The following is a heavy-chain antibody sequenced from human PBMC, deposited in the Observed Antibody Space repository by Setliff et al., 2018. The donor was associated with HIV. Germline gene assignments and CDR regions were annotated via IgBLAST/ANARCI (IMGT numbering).Heavy chain of an antibody. D-gene: IGHD3-22*01. V-gene: IGHV3-64D*09. Sequence: GGSLRLSCLVSGFTVSTYSLNWARQAPGKRPEYVAALSRDGTSTTYADSVKGRFIISRDTSKNTLYLQMSSLRPDDTAIYYCVKPYTGYYYDGSVYDDFWGQGTLVTVSS. CDR3: VKPYTGYYYDGSVYDDF. CDR2: LSRDGTST. J-gene: IGHJ4*02. CDR1: GFTVSTYS.